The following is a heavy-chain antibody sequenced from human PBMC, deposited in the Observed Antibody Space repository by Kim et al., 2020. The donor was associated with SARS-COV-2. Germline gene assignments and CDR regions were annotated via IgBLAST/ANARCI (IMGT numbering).Heavy chain of an antibody. J-gene: IGHJ3*02. CDR3: ARVAYSSGWYTLGAFDI. V-gene: IGHV1-8*01. Sequence: ASVKVSCKASGYTFTSYDINWVRQATGQGLEWMGWMNPNSGNTGYAQKFQGRVTMTRNTSISTAYMELSSLRSEDTAVYYCARVAYSSGWYTLGAFDIWGQGTMVTVSS. CDR2: MNPNSGNT. CDR1: GYTFTSYD. D-gene: IGHD6-19*01.